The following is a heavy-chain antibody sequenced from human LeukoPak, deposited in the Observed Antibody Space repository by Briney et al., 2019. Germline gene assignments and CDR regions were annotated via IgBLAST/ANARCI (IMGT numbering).Heavy chain of an antibody. Sequence: ASVKVSCKASGYTFTSYGIIWVRQAPGQGLEWMGWISAYNGKTNDAQKLQGRVTMTTDTSTSTAYMELRSLRSDDTAVYYCARLPRGIFGLVIGYNWFDPWGQGTLVTVSS. D-gene: IGHD3/OR15-3a*01. CDR2: ISAYNGKT. CDR3: ARLPRGIFGLVIGYNWFDP. CDR1: GYTFTSYG. J-gene: IGHJ5*02. V-gene: IGHV1-18*01.